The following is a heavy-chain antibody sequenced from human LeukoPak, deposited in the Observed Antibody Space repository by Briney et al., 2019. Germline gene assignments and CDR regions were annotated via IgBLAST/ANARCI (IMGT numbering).Heavy chain of an antibody. V-gene: IGHV3-7*01. D-gene: IGHD2-2*01. CDR2: IKQGGSEK. Sequence: GGSLRLSCAAFGFTFSSYWMSWVRQAPGKGLEWVANIKQGGSEKYYVDSVKGRFTISRDNAKKSLYLQMNSLRAEDTAVYYCARGFAVVVPAAIFDAFNIWGQGTMVTVSS. CDR3: ARGFAVVVPAAIFDAFNI. J-gene: IGHJ3*02. CDR1: GFTFSSYW.